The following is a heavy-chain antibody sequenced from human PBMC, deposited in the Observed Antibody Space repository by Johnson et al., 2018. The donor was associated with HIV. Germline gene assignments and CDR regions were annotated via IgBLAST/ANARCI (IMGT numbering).Heavy chain of an antibody. D-gene: IGHD3-22*01. CDR2: IKQDGREK. CDR3: ARGLPNYYDSSGVDAFDI. CDR1: GFTFSSYW. Sequence: VQLVESGGGLVQPGGSLRLSCAASGFTFSSYWMSWVRQAPGKGLEWVANIKQDGREKYYVDSVKGRFTISRDNAKNSLFLQMNSLRAEDTAMYYSARGLPNYYDSSGVDAFDIWGQGTMVTVSS. V-gene: IGHV3-7*02. J-gene: IGHJ3*02.